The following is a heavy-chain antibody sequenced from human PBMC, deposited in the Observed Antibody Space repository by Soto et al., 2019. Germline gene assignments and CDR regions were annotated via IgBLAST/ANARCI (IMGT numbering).Heavy chain of an antibody. CDR3: AITSYGYTFYYY. V-gene: IGHV4-30-4*01. CDR2: IYYSGST. CDR1: GGSISSGDYY. Sequence: QVQLQESGPGLVKPSQTLSLTCTVSGGSISSGDYYWSWIRQPPGKGLGWIGYIYYSGSTYYNPSLKSRVTTSVDTSKNRLSLKSSSVTAADTAVYYCAITSYGYTFYYYWGQGTLVTVSS. D-gene: IGHD5-18*01. J-gene: IGHJ4*02.